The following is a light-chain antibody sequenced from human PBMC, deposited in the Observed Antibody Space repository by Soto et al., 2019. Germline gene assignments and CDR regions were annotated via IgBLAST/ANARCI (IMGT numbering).Light chain of an antibody. Sequence: IQMTQSPSSLSASVGDRVTITCQASQDISNYLNWYQQKPGKAPRLLIYAASSLQSGVPSRFSGSGSGTDFTLTISSLQPEDFATYYCLQDYNYPRTFGQGTKVDI. CDR3: LQDYNYPRT. CDR1: QDISNY. V-gene: IGKV1-6*01. J-gene: IGKJ1*01. CDR2: AAS.